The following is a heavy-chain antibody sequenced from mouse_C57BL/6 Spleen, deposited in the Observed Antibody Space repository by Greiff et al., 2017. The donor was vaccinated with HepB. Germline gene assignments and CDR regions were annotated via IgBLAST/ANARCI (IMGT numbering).Heavy chain of an antibody. CDR1: GSTFSDYG. J-gene: IGHJ4*01. V-gene: IGHV5-17*01. CDR3: ASLYYYGSYAMDY. Sequence: VKVVESGGGLVKPGGSLKPSCAASGSTFSDYGMHWVRQAPEKGLEWVAYISSGSSTIYYADTVKGRFTISRDNAKNTLFLQMTSLRSEDTAMYYCASLYYYGSYAMDYWGQGTSVTVSS. CDR2: ISSGSSTI. D-gene: IGHD1-1*01.